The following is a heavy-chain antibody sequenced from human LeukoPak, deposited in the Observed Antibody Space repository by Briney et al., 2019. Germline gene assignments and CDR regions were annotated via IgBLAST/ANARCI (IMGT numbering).Heavy chain of an antibody. D-gene: IGHD2-15*01. J-gene: IGHJ4*02. CDR1: GLTVSSNY. CDR3: ARLSANDLGLYFPDYFDY. CDR2: INQDGSEK. V-gene: IGHV3-7*01. Sequence: PGGSLRLSCTASGLTVSSNYLSWVRQAPGKGLEWVANINQDGSEKHFVDSMKGRFTISRDNAENSLYLQMDSLRAEDTAVYFCARLSANDLGLYFPDYFDYWGQGTLVTVSS.